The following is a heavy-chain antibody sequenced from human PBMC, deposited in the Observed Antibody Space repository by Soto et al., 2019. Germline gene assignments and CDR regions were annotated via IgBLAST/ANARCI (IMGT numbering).Heavy chain of an antibody. CDR3: AREDPADYYYYGMDV. CDR2: VHYSGTT. V-gene: IGHV4-59*01. J-gene: IGHJ6*02. CDR1: GGSISTYL. Sequence: QVQLQESGPGLVKPSETLSLTCTVSGGSISTYLWTWIRQSPGKGLEWIGNVHYSGTTNYSPSLQRRVTISVDTSKNQFSLKLSSVTAADTALYYCAREDPADYYYYGMDVWGQGTTVTVSS.